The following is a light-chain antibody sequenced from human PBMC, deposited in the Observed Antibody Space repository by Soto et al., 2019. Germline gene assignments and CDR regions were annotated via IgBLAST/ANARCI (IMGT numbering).Light chain of an antibody. Sequence: QPALKKPASVSGSHGQAITISCNGTSSYVGSYNFVSWYQYHPGKAPKLLIYEVNNRPSGVSDRFSGSKTGNTASLTISGLHPEDEADYYCSSYTITTAFVFGSGTKVTVL. CDR2: EVN. CDR3: SSYTITTAFV. J-gene: IGLJ1*01. CDR1: SSYVGSYNF. V-gene: IGLV2-14*01.